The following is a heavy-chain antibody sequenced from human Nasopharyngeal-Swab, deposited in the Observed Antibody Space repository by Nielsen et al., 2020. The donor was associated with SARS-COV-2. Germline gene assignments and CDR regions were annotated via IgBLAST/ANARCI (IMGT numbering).Heavy chain of an antibody. D-gene: IGHD6-13*01. CDR1: GFTFDDYA. J-gene: IGHJ6*02. V-gene: IGHV3-9*01. CDR2: INWNSGLK. Sequence: GGSLRLSCAASGFTFDDYAMYWVRQRPGEGLEWVSGINWNSGLKGYADSVKGRFTISRDNAKNSLYLQMNSLRAEDTALYYCVKMGISAAGTPVMDVWGQGATVTVSS. CDR3: VKMGISAAGTPVMDV.